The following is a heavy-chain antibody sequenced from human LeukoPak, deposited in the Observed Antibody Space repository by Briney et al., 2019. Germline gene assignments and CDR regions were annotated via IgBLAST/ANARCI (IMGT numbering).Heavy chain of an antibody. CDR2: ISGSGGST. CDR3: AKAHLLEWLLNY. J-gene: IGHJ4*02. V-gene: IGHV3-23*01. Sequence: GGSLRLSCAASGFTFSSYAMSWVRQAPGKGLEGVSAISGSGGSTYYADSVKGRFTISRDNSKNTLYLQMNSLRAEDTAVYYCAKAHLLEWLLNYWGQGTLVTVSS. D-gene: IGHD3-3*01. CDR1: GFTFSSYA.